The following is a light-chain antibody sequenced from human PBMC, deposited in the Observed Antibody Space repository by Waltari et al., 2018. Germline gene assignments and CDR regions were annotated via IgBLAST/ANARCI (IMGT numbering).Light chain of an antibody. J-gene: IGKJ4*01. CDR1: QRVSSTS. Sequence: EIVLTQSPGTLSLSPGERATPSCRASQRVSSTSLTWYQQKPGQAPRLLIYAASDRATGIPDRFSGSGSETDFTLTISRLEPEDFAVYYCQQYSTSPLTFGGGTKVEIK. CDR2: AAS. V-gene: IGKV3-20*01. CDR3: QQYSTSPLT.